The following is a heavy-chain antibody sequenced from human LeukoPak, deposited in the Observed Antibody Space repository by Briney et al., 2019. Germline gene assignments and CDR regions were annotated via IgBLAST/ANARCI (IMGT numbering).Heavy chain of an antibody. J-gene: IGHJ4*02. Sequence: SETLSLTCTVSGGSISNRNFYWGWIRQPPGKGLEWIGSFYYSGSTYYSPSFKSRVTISVDASKNQFSLKVNSVTGTDTAVYYCARHDVYSSTREWGRGALVTVSS. D-gene: IGHD6-13*01. CDR2: FYYSGST. CDR3: ARHDVYSSTRE. V-gene: IGHV4-39*01. CDR1: GGSISNRNFY.